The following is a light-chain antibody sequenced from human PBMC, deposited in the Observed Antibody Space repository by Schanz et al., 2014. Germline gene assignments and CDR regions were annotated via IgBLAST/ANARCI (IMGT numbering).Light chain of an antibody. J-gene: IGLJ1*01. V-gene: IGLV2-14*03. CDR3: NSWSSGTTHYV. CDR2: DVS. Sequence: QSALTQPASVSGSPGQSITISCTGTSSDVGSYKFVSWYQQHPGKAPKLIIFDVSNRPSGVSNRFSGSKSGSTASLTISGLQAEDEADYYCNSWSSGTTHYVFATGTKLTVL. CDR1: SSDVGSYKF.